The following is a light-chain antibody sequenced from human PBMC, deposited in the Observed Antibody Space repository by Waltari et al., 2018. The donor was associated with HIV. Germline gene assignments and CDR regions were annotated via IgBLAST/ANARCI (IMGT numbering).Light chain of an antibody. Sequence: QSVLTQPPSVSGAPGQRVTISCTGSSSNIGPGYDVHWYQQVPGTAPNLLIYGNNNRPSGVPDRFSASKSGASPSLAITGLQAEDEADYYCQSYDSSLTGSVFGGGTKLTVL. CDR2: GNN. CDR3: QSYDSSLTGSV. CDR1: SSNIGPGYD. J-gene: IGLJ2*01. V-gene: IGLV1-40*01.